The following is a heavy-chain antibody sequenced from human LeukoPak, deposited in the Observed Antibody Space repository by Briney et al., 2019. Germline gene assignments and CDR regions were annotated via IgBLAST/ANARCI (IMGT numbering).Heavy chain of an antibody. CDR2: ISYDGSNK. Sequence: PGGSLRLSCAASGFTFSSYAMHWVRQAPGKGLEWVAVISYDGSNKYYADSVKGRFTISRDNSKNTLYLQMNSLRAEDTAVYYCARNRAPTIGIGVAASVGVLDYWGQGARVTVSS. CDR1: GFTFSSYA. D-gene: IGHD6-25*01. CDR3: ARNRAPTIGIGVAASVGVLDY. V-gene: IGHV3-30-3*01. J-gene: IGHJ4*02.